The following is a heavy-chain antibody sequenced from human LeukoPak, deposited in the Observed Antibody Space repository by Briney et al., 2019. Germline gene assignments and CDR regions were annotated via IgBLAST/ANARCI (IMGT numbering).Heavy chain of an antibody. CDR1: GESFSGYY. V-gene: IGHV4-34*01. CDR2: INHSGST. Sequence: PSETLSLTCAVYGESFSGYYWSWIRQPPGKGLEWIGEINHSGSTNYNPSLKSRVTISVDTSKNQFSLKLSSVTAADTAVYYCARREGYCSGGSCRPYDYWGQGTLVTVSS. CDR3: ARREGYCSGGSCRPYDY. J-gene: IGHJ4*02. D-gene: IGHD2-15*01.